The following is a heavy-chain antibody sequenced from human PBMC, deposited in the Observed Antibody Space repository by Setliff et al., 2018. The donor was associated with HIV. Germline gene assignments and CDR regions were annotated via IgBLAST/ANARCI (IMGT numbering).Heavy chain of an antibody. V-gene: IGHV3-74*01. CDR2: VNSDGSSK. Sequence: GGSLRLSCAASGLTFSHFAMTWVRQAPGKGLVWVSRVNSDGSSKTYADSVKDRFTISRGNAKNTMYLQMNSLRVEDTAVYYCTKRTGNGWSHTDYWGHGTLVTVSS. CDR1: GLTFSHFA. D-gene: IGHD6-19*01. J-gene: IGHJ4*01. CDR3: TKRTGNGWSHTDY.